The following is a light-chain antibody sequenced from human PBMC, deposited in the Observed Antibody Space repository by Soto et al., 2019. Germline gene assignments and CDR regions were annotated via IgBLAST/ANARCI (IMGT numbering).Light chain of an antibody. CDR1: QSISTF. CDR3: QQSYSSPRT. CDR2: GAS. J-gene: IGKJ2*01. Sequence: DVQMTQSPPSLSASGGDRVTITCRASQSISTFLNWYQQKPGKAPKVVIYGASSLQSGVPSRFSGRGSGTDFTLTISSLQPEDFAIYYWQQSYSSPRTFGQGTKLEIK. V-gene: IGKV1-39*01.